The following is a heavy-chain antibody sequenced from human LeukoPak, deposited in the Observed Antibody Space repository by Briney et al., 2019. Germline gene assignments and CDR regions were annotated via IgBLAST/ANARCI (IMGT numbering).Heavy chain of an antibody. J-gene: IGHJ6*03. CDR2: ISVYNGNT. D-gene: IGHD3-3*01. CDR1: GYTFTSYG. Sequence: GASVKVSCKASGYTFTSYGISWGRQAPGQGLEGMGWISVYNGNTNYAQKLQRRVTMTTDTSTSTAYMELRSLRSDDTAVYYCAREDYDFWTHGDHMDVWGKGTTVTVSS. V-gene: IGHV1-18*01. CDR3: AREDYDFWTHGDHMDV.